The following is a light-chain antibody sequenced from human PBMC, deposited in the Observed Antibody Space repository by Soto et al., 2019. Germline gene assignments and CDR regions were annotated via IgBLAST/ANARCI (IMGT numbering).Light chain of an antibody. V-gene: IGKV3-20*01. J-gene: IGKJ1*01. CDR1: QSVSSIY. CDR3: QKCGSSPS. Sequence: EILLTHSPGTLSLSPGERATLSCRASQSVSSIYLAWYQQKPGQAPRLLIYYTSITATGIPERFSGSGSGTEFTLDISRLEPATFAVNSCQKCGSSPSLGQGTKEELK. CDR2: YTS.